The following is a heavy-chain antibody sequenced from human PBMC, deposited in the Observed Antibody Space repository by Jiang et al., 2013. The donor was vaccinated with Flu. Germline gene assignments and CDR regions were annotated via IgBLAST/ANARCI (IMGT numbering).Heavy chain of an antibody. Sequence: QLLESGGGLVKPGGSLRLSCAASGFTFSSYSMNWVRQAPGKGLEWVSSISSSSSYIYYADSVKGRFTISRDNAKNSLYLQMNSLRAEDTAVYYCSTVFGVVPSSPISAWGQGTLVTVSS. D-gene: IGHD3-3*01. CDR3: STVFGVVPSSPISA. V-gene: IGHV3-21*01. J-gene: IGHJ5*02. CDR1: GFTFSSYS. CDR2: ISSSSSYI.